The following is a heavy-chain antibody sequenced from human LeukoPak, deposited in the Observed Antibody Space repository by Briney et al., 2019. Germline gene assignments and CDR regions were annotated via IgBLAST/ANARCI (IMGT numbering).Heavy chain of an antibody. Sequence: GGSLRLSCAASGFTFSSYWMNWVRQAPGKGLVWVSRIASDGNSTTYADSVKGRFSISRDNAKSTLYLQMNSLRVEDTAVYYCAKDGGLWVSAHWGDSWGRGTLVTVSS. J-gene: IGHJ4*02. CDR2: IASDGNST. CDR1: GFTFSSYW. V-gene: IGHV3-74*01. D-gene: IGHD7-27*01. CDR3: AKDGGLWVSAHWGDS.